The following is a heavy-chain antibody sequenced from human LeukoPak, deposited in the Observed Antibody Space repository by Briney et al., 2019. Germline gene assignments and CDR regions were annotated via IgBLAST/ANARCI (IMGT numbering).Heavy chain of an antibody. CDR1: GFTFSDYA. Sequence: GGSLRLSCAASGFTFSDYAMHWVRQAPGKGLEWVAVISKDGSDKYYPGSVRGRFTISRDNSKNTIYLQMDSLRAEDTAIYYCATDRNSGKYYDYWGQGTLVTVSS. CDR3: ATDRNSGKYYDY. CDR2: ISKDGSDK. V-gene: IGHV3-30-3*01. J-gene: IGHJ4*02. D-gene: IGHD1-26*01.